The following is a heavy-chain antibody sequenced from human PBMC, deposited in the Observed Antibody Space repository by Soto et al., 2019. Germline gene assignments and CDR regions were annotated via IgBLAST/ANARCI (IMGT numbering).Heavy chain of an antibody. CDR3: AREMDCSSTSCYRGAHDAFDI. CDR1: GYTFTGYY. V-gene: IGHV1-2*04. CDR2: INPNSGGT. D-gene: IGHD2-2*01. Sequence: ASVKVSCKASGYTFTGYYMHWVRQAPGQGLEWMGWINPNSGGTNYAQKFQGWVTMTRDTSISTAYMELSRLRSDDTAVYYCAREMDCSSTSCYRGAHDAFDIWGQGTIVTVSS. J-gene: IGHJ3*02.